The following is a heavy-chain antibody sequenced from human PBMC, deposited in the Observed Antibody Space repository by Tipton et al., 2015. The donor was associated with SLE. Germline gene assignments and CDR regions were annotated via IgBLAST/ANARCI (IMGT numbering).Heavy chain of an antibody. D-gene: IGHD3-9*01. CDR1: GGSISSGGYY. CDR2: IYHSGST. J-gene: IGHJ2*01. Sequence: LRLSCTVSGGSISSGGYYWSWIRQHPGKGLEWIGYIYHSGSTYYNPSLKSRVTISVDTSKNQFSLKLRSVTAADTAVYYCARQFDYTGFAHWYFDLWGRGTLVTVSS. CDR3: ARQFDYTGFAHWYFDL. V-gene: IGHV4-31*03.